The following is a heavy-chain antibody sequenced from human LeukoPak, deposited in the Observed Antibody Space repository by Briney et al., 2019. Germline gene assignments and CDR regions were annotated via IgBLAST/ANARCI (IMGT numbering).Heavy chain of an antibody. CDR2: IKSKTDGGTT. CDR1: GFIFSNAW. D-gene: IGHD4/OR15-4a*01. J-gene: IGHJ4*02. Sequence: GGSLRLSCAASGFIFSNAWMNWVRQAPGKGLEWVGRIKSKTDGGTTDYAAPVKGRFTISRDNSKNTLYLQMNSLRAEDTAVYYCARRAGAYSHPYDYWGQGTLVTVS. CDR3: ARRAGAYSHPYDY. V-gene: IGHV3-15*01.